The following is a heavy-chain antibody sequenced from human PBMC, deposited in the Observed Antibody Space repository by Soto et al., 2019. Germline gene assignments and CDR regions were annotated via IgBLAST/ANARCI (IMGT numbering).Heavy chain of an antibody. CDR3: AREDSVTYFDY. CDR1: GFTFSTYP. CDR2: ISYDGSNT. Sequence: LRLSCAASGFTFSTYPMHWVRQPPGKGLEWVAVISYDGSNTYYADSVKGRFTVSRDNSKNTLFLQVNILRAEDTAVYYCAREDSVTYFDYWGQGTLVTVSS. D-gene: IGHD2-15*01. V-gene: IGHV3-30-3*01. J-gene: IGHJ4*02.